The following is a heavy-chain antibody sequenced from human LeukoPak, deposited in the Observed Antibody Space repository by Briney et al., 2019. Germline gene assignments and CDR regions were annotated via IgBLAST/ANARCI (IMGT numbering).Heavy chain of an antibody. V-gene: IGHV3-9*01. D-gene: IGHD1-1*01. Sequence: PGRSLRLSCAASGFTFDDYAMHWVRQAPGKGLEWVSGISWNSGSIGYADSVKGRFTISRDNAKNSLYLQMNSLRAEDTAVYYCARETTTGAFDIWGQGTMVTVSS. CDR3: ARETTTGAFDI. J-gene: IGHJ3*02. CDR2: ISWNSGSI. CDR1: GFTFDDYA.